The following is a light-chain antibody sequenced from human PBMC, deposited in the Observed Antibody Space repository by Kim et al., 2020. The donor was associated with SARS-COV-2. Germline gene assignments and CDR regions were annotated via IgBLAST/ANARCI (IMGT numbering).Light chain of an antibody. CDR3: QVWDSSRDHWV. Sequence: SYELTQPPSVSVAPGETATITCGGHNIGSKTVHWYQQRPGQAPVMVIYYERRWPSGIPDRFSGSNSENTATLTITRVEAGDEADYYCQVWDSSRDHWVFGGGTQLTVL. V-gene: IGLV3-21*04. J-gene: IGLJ3*02. CDR1: NIGSKT. CDR2: YER.